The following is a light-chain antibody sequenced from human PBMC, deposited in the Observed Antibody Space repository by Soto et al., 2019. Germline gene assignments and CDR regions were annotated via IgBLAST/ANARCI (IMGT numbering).Light chain of an antibody. J-gene: IGKJ3*01. CDR3: QQYYSTPPT. Sequence: DIVMTQSPASLAVSLGERATINCKSSQSVLYSSNNKNYLDWYQQKPGQPPKLLIYWASTRESGVPDRFSGSGSGTDFTLTISSLQAEDVAVYYCQQYYSTPPTFGPGTKVDIK. CDR1: QSVLYSSNNKNY. CDR2: WAS. V-gene: IGKV4-1*01.